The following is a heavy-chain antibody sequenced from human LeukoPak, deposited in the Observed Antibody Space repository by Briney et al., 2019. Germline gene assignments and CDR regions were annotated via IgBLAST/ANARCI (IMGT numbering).Heavy chain of an antibody. J-gene: IGHJ4*02. CDR3: AHVGAGGIGVGILGSFDY. CDR1: GDTLNTFA. V-gene: IGHV1-69*01. CDR2: IIPIFGTA. D-gene: IGHD6-19*01. Sequence: ASVNASCKVSGDTLNTFAIAWVQQPPGEGLEWMGGIIPIFGTANYAQKFQGRVTISADGTTHTAYLELSSLQSEETAVYYCAHVGAGGIGVGILGSFDYWGQGTLVSVSS.